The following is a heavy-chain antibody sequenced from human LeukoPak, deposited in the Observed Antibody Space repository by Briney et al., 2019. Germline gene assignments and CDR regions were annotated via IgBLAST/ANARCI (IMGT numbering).Heavy chain of an antibody. CDR2: ISSGSTYI. J-gene: IGHJ4*02. CDR1: GFTFSNYN. CDR3: ARDSYSGTDY. D-gene: IGHD5-12*01. V-gene: IGHV3-21*01. Sequence: GGSPRLSCAASGFTFSNYNMNWVRQAPGKGLEWVSSISSGSTYIHYVDSVKGRFTISRDNAKNSLYLQMNSLRAEDTAVYYCARDSYSGTDYWGQGTLVTVSS.